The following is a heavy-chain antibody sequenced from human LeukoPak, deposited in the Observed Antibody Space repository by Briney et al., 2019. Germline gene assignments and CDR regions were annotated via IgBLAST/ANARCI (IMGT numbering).Heavy chain of an antibody. CDR3: AKESGISWGYFDY. V-gene: IGHV3-23*01. CDR2: ISGRDGST. D-gene: IGHD6-6*01. J-gene: IGHJ4*02. CDR1: GFTFSSYA. Sequence: GGSLRLSXAASGFTFSSYAMSWVRQAPGKGLEWVSVISGRDGSTYYADSVKGRFTISRDNSKNTLCLQMSNLRAEDTAVYYCAKESGISWGYFDYWGQGTLVTVSS.